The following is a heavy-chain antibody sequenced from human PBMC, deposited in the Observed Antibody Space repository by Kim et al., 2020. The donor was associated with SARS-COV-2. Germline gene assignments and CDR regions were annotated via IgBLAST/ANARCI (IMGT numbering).Heavy chain of an antibody. D-gene: IGHD5-18*01. CDR2: T. V-gene: IGHV5-51*01. J-gene: IGHJ4*02. Sequence: TRYSPSFQGQVTISADKSISTAYLQWSSLKASDTDMYYCARRGTGMEIDYWGQGTLVTVSS. CDR3: ARRGTGMEIDY.